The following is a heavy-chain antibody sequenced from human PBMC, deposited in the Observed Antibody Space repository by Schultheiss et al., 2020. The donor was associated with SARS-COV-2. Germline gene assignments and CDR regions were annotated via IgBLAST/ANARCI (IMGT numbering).Heavy chain of an antibody. V-gene: IGHV3-48*02. CDR1: EFSFNLYS. Sequence: GGSLRFSCAASEFSFNLYSMNWVRQTPGRGLEWLSYISGNSNSVNYADSVKGRFAISRDNARNSVFLQMNSLRDEDTAIYYCARVFHDYVWGTHREYGMDVWGQGTTVTVSS. J-gene: IGHJ6*02. D-gene: IGHD3-16*01. CDR2: ISGNSNSV. CDR3: ARVFHDYVWGTHREYGMDV.